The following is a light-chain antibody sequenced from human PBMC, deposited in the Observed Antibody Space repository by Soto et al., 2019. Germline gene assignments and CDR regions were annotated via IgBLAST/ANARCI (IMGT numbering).Light chain of an antibody. J-gene: IGKJ5*01. CDR3: QQSNDWRSIT. V-gene: IGKV3-11*01. CDR2: DAS. Sequence: EIVLTQSPATLSLSPGERATLSCRASQSVSIYLAWYQQRPGQAPRLLIYDASNRATGIPARFSGSGSGTDFTLSISSLQSEDFAVYYCQQSNDWRSITFGQGTRLEIK. CDR1: QSVSIY.